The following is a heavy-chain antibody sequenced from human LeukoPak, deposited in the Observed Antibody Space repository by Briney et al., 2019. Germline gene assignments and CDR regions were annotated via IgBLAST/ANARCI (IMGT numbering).Heavy chain of an antibody. CDR1: KFTFSSYG. V-gene: IGHV3-30*02. CDR3: AKDRHAPGRYCSSTTCFPFDP. J-gene: IGHJ5*02. CDR2: IRYDGSNK. Sequence: GGSLRLSCAASKFTFSSYGMHWVRQAPGKGLEWVAFIRYDGSNKYYADSVKGRFTVSRDNSKNTLSLQMNSLRAEDTAVYYCAKDRHAPGRYCSSTTCFPFDPWGQGTLVTVSS. D-gene: IGHD2-2*01.